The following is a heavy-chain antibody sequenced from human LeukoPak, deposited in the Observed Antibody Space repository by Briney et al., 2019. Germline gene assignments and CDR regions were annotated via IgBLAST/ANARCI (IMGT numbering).Heavy chain of an antibody. Sequence: GESLRLSCAASGFTFSNVWMSWVRQAPGKGLEWVSVISGSGGSTYYADSVKGRFTISRDNSKNTLYLQMNSLRAEDTAVYYCVMIVVVFDYWGQGTLVTVSS. CDR3: VMIVVVFDY. CDR1: GFTFSNVW. D-gene: IGHD3-22*01. V-gene: IGHV3-23*01. J-gene: IGHJ4*02. CDR2: ISGSGGST.